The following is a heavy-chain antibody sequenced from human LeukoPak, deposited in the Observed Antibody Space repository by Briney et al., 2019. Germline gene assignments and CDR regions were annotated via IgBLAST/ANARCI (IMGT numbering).Heavy chain of an antibody. CDR1: VYTFTSYG. CDR2: IHTYNGNT. J-gene: IGHJ4*02. CDR3: ARVHNSGWFGYFEY. V-gene: IGHV1-18*01. Sequence: ASVKVSCKASVYTFTSYGIGWVRQAPGQGLEWMGWIHTYNGNTNYAQKFQGRVSMTTDTSTSTAYMNLRSLRFDDTAVYYCARVHNSGWFGYFEYWGQGTLVTVSS. D-gene: IGHD6-19*01.